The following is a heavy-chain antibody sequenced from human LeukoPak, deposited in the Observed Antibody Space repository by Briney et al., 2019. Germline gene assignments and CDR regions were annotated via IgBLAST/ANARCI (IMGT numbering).Heavy chain of an antibody. J-gene: IGHJ4*02. D-gene: IGHD2-2*01. CDR2: INLSGGST. Sequence: ASVKVSCKGSGYSFTSYYMHWVRQAPGQGLGRMGIINLSGGSTSYAKKFQDRVTTSKDTSTNTVYMELSSMRSDDTAVYYCARRGYCSSTSCSLDYWGQGTLVTVSS. CDR3: ARRGYCSSTSCSLDY. V-gene: IGHV1-46*01. CDR1: GYSFTSYY.